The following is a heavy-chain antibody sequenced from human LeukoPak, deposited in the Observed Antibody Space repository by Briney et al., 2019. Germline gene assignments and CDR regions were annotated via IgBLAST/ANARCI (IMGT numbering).Heavy chain of an antibody. CDR1: GYTFTSYD. V-gene: IGHV1-8*03. CDR2: MNPNSGNT. CDR3: ARGLNYCSSTSCYYYYYYMDV. D-gene: IGHD2-2*01. J-gene: IGHJ6*03. Sequence: ASVKVSCKASGYTFTSYDINWVRQATGQGLEWMGWMNPNSGNTGYAQKFQGRVTITRNTSISTAYMELSSLRSEDTAVYYCARGLNYCSSTSCYYYYYYMDVWGKGTTVTVSS.